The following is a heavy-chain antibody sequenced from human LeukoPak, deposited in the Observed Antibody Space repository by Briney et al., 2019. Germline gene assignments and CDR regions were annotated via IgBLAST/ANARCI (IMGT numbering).Heavy chain of an antibody. D-gene: IGHD2-15*01. V-gene: IGHV4-59*08. CDR2: LYYSGST. J-gene: IGHJ6*02. Sequence: PSETLSLTCTVSGGSISSYYWSWIRQPPGKGLEWIGYLYYSGSTNYNPSLKSRVTISVDTFKNQFSLKLSSVTAADTAVYYCARRVDHLYYYYGMDVWGQGTTVTVSS. CDR3: ARRVDHLYYYYGMDV. CDR1: GGSISSYY.